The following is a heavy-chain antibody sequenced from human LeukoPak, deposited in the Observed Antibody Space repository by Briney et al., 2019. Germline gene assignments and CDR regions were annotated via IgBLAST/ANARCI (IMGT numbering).Heavy chain of an antibody. CDR3: ARGAVEVPYYYMDV. CDR1: GFTFSSYG. V-gene: IGHV3-23*01. CDR2: ISGSGGST. J-gene: IGHJ6*03. D-gene: IGHD6-19*01. Sequence: GGSLRLSCAASGFTFSSYGMSWVRQAPGKGLEWVSAISGSGGSTYYADSVKGRFTISRDNAKNSLYLQMNSLRAEDTAVYYCARGAVEVPYYYMDVWGKGTTVTVSS.